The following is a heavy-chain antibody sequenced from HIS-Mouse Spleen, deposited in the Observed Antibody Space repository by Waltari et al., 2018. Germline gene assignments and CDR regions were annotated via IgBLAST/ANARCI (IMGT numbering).Heavy chain of an antibody. V-gene: IGHV3-33*06. Sequence: QVQLVESGGGVVQPGRSLRLPCAASGFTFSGYGLRWVRQAPGKGLEWVAVIWYDGSNKYYADSVKGRFTISRDNSKNTLYLQMNSLRAEDTAVYYCAKGGGSLWGGNYFDYWGQGTLVTVSS. CDR1: GFTFSGYG. J-gene: IGHJ4*02. D-gene: IGHD3-3*01. CDR2: IWYDGSNK. CDR3: AKGGGSLWGGNYFDY.